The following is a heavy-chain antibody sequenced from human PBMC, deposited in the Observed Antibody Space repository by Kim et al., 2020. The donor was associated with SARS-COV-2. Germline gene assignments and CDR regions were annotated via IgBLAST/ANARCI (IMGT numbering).Heavy chain of an antibody. V-gene: IGHV3-7*01. D-gene: IGHD1-7*01. CDR1: GFTFSSYW. J-gene: IGHJ4*02. CDR2: IKQDGSEK. CDR3: ARERVGGTAGLDY. Sequence: GGSLRLSCAASGFTFSSYWMSWVRQAPGKGLEWVANIKQDGSEKYYVDSVKGRFTISRDNAKNSLYLQMNSLRAEDTAVYYCARERVGGTAGLDYWGQGTLVTVSS.